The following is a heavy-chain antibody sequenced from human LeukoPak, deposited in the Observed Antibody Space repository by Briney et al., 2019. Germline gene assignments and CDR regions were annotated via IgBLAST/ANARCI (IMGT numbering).Heavy chain of an antibody. Sequence: TASETLSLTCTVSGGSISSHYWSWIRQPPGKGLEWIGYIYYSGSTNYNPSLKSRVTISVDTSKNQFSLKLSSVTAADTAVYYCATSDRITRAYDYWGQGTLVTVSS. CDR2: IYYSGST. CDR1: GGSISSHY. V-gene: IGHV4-59*11. J-gene: IGHJ4*02. CDR3: ATSDRITRAYDY. D-gene: IGHD5-24*01.